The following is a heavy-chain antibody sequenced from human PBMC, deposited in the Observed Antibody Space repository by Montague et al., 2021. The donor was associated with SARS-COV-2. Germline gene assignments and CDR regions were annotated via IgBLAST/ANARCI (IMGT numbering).Heavy chain of an antibody. CDR3: ARDLLRHKGGFDS. CDR1: GFTFTSYS. V-gene: IGHV3-30-3*01. Sequence: SLRLSCAASGFTFTSYSMSWFRQAPGKGLEALSVISSDGSYKYYADSVKGRFTISRDNSRNTLYLQMNSLRPEDTAVYYCARDLLRHKGGFDSWGQGTLVTVSS. J-gene: IGHJ4*02. CDR2: ISSDGSYK. D-gene: IGHD2/OR15-2a*01.